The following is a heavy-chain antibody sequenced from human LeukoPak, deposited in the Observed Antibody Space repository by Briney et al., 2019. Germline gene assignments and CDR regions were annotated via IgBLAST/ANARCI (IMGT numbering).Heavy chain of an antibody. D-gene: IGHD3-10*01. CDR1: GGSISSSGYY. V-gene: IGHV4-39*07. CDR3: ARDPRGKWFGEFPAYWFDP. CDR2: ISYSGST. Sequence: SETLSLTCTVSGGSISSSGYYWGWIRQPPGKGLEWMGSISYSGSTYYHPSLKSRVTISQDTSKNQFSLKLSSVTAADTAVYYCARDPRGKWFGEFPAYWFDPWGQGTLVTVSS. J-gene: IGHJ5*02.